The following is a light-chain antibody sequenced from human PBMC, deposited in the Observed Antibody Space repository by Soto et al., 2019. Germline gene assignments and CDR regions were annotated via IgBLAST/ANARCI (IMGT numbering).Light chain of an antibody. Sequence: DIQMTQSPSSLSASVGDRVTITCRASQSISSYLNWYQQKPGKAPKLLIYAASSLQSGVPSRFSGSGSGTDFTLTISSLQPEDFATYYCQQSYSTLSTFGQRTKVDIK. V-gene: IGKV1-39*01. J-gene: IGKJ1*01. CDR1: QSISSY. CDR3: QQSYSTLST. CDR2: AAS.